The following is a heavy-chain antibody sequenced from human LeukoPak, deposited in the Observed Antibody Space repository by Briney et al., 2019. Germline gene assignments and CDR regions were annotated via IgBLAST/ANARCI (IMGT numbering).Heavy chain of an antibody. D-gene: IGHD6-6*01. CDR1: GFTFSNYW. CDR3: ARVGSTSQGAEDY. V-gene: IGHV3-7*03. J-gene: IGHJ4*02. Sequence: GGSLRLSCAASGFTFSNYWMTWVRQAPGKGLEWVANINQDGSEKYYVDSVKGRFTISRDNAKNSLYLQMNSLRAEDTAVYYCARVGSTSQGAEDYWGQGTLVTVSS. CDR2: INQDGSEK.